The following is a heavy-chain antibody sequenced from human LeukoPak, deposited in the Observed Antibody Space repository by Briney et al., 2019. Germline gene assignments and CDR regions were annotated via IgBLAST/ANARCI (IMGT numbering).Heavy chain of an antibody. D-gene: IGHD3-10*01. J-gene: IGHJ5*02. CDR1: GYTFTSYG. CDR3: ARDSGSQSYNIWFDP. Sequence: ASVKVSCKASGYTFTSYGISWVRQAPGQGLEWMGWINPNSGGTNYAQTFQGRVTMTRDTSISTAYMEMSRLRSDDTAVYYCARDSGSQSYNIWFDPWGQGTLVTVSS. V-gene: IGHV1-2*02. CDR2: INPNSGGT.